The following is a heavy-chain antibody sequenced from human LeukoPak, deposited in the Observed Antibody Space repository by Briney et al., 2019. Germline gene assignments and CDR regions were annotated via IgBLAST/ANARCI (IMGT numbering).Heavy chain of an antibody. J-gene: IGHJ5*02. Sequence: ASVKVSCKASGYTFTSYAMHWVRQAPGQRLEWMGWISAYNGNTNYAQKLQGRVTMTTDTSTSTAYMELRSLRSDDTAVYYCARAKASVRYCSGGSCYRNWFDPWGQGTLVTVSS. CDR3: ARAKASVRYCSGGSCYRNWFDP. CDR1: GYTFTSYA. CDR2: ISAYNGNT. V-gene: IGHV1-18*01. D-gene: IGHD2-15*01.